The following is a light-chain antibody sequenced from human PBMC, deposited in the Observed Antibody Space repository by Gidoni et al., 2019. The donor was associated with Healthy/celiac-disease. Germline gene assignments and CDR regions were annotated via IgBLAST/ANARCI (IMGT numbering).Light chain of an antibody. CDR1: SSDVGGYNY. V-gene: IGLV2-14*01. Sequence: QSALTHPASVSGSPGQSITISCTGTSSDVGGYNYVSWYQQHPGKAPTLMIYDVSNRPSGVSNRFSGSKSGNTASLTISGLQAEDEADYYCSSYTSSSTRVFGTGTKVTVL. J-gene: IGLJ1*01. CDR2: DVS. CDR3: SSYTSSSTRV.